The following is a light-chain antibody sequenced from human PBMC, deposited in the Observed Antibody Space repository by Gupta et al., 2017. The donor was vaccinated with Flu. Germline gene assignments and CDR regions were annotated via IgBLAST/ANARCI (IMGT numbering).Light chain of an antibody. Sequence: QSVLTQPPSVSGAPGLGVTISFTGNNFNIGAGYDAHWYQQFPGTAPKLLMYGNTNRPSGVPDRFSGSKSGTSASLASSGLQAEDEADYYCQSYDSSLNGWVFGGGTKLTVL. V-gene: IGLV1-40*01. CDR3: QSYDSSLNGWV. CDR1: NFNIGAGYD. CDR2: GNT. J-gene: IGLJ3*02.